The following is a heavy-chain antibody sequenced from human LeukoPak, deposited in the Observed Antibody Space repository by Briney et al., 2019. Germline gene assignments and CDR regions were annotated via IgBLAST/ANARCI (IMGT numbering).Heavy chain of an antibody. V-gene: IGHV1-18*01. J-gene: IGHJ4*02. D-gene: IGHD6-13*01. CDR1: GYTFTSYG. CDR3: ARVPRGYSSSRGTKNFDY. Sequence: GASVKVSFKASGYTFTSYGISWVRQAPGQGLEWMGWISAYNGNTNYAQKLQGRVTMTTDTSTSTAYMELSRLRSDDTAVYYCARVPRGYSSSRGTKNFDYWGQGTLVTVSS. CDR2: ISAYNGNT.